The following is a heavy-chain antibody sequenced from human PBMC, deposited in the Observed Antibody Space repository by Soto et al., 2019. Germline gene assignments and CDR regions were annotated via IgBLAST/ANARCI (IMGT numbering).Heavy chain of an antibody. CDR3: ARGGGDCSSTSCPGFYNYSGMDV. Sequence: QVQLVQSGAEVKKPGSSVKVSCKASGGTFSSYAISWVRQAPGQGLEWVGGIIPIFGTAKYAQKFQGRVTITADDSTNTAYMELSSLGSEDTAVYYCARGGGDCSSTSCPGFYNYSGMDVWGQGTTVTVS. CDR1: GGTFSSYA. CDR2: IIPIFGTA. J-gene: IGHJ6*02. D-gene: IGHD2-2*01. V-gene: IGHV1-69*01.